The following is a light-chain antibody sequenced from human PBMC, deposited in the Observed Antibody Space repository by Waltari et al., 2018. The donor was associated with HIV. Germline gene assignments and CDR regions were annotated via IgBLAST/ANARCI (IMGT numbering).Light chain of an antibody. CDR1: QSVHSNF. V-gene: IGKV3-20*01. CDR3: QQYGNSLPLT. CDR2: GAS. Sequence: EFVLTQSPGTLSLSPGEGATLSCRASQSVHSNFLAWYQQKPGQAPRLLIYGASTRATGIPGRFSGSGSATDFTLTINRVEPEDSALYYCQQYGNSLPLTFGGGAKVEIK. J-gene: IGKJ4*01.